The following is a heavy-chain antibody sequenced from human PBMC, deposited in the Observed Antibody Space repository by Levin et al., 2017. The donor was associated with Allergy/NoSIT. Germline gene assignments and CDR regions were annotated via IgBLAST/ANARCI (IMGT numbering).Heavy chain of an antibody. V-gene: IGHV4-59*01. CDR1: GGSISSYY. J-gene: IGHJ4*02. D-gene: IGHD3-9*01. CDR2: IYYTGST. CDR3: ARARDFDWLTDY. Sequence: SETLSLTCTVSGGSISSYYWSWIRQPPGKGLEWIGYIYYTGSTSYNPSLQSRVTISLDTSKNQFSLKLTSATTADTAVYYCARARDFDWLTDYWGQGTLVTVSS.